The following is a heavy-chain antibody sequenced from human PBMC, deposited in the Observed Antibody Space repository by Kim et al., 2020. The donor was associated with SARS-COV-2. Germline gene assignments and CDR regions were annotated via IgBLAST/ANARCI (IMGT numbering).Heavy chain of an antibody. Sequence: GGSLRLSCAASGFTFSNYAMSWVRQAPGKGLEWVSSISGSDVSTYYADSVKGRFTISRDDSKNTLYLQMNSPRAGDTAIYYCAKGRSGSSTSCYNYWGQG. J-gene: IGHJ4*02. CDR2: ISGSDVST. V-gene: IGHV3-23*01. CDR1: GFTFSNYA. D-gene: IGHD2-2*02. CDR3: AKGRSGSSTSCYNY.